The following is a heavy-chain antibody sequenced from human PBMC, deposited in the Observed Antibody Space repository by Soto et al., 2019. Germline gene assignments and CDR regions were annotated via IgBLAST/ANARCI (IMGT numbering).Heavy chain of an antibody. Sequence: SETLSLTCAVYGGSFSGYYWSWIRQPPGKGLEWIGEINHSGSTNYNPSLKSRVTISVDTSKNQFSLKLSSVTAADTAVYYCARGRTLGAKDYYYGMDVWGQGTTVTVSS. CDR2: INHSGST. CDR1: GGSFSGYY. CDR3: ARGRTLGAKDYYYGMDV. J-gene: IGHJ6*02. D-gene: IGHD1-26*01. V-gene: IGHV4-34*01.